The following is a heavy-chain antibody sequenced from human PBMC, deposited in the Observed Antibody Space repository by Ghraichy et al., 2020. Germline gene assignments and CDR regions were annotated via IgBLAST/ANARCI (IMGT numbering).Heavy chain of an antibody. V-gene: IGHV3-23*01. CDR2: ISGSGGST. CDR3: AKRRGYSYGYDY. CDR1: GFTFSSYA. Sequence: LSLTCAASGFTFSSYAMSWVRQAPGKGLEWVSAISGSGGSTYYADSVKGRFTISRDNSKNTLYLQMNSLRAEDTAVYYCAKRRGYSYGYDYWGQGTLVTVSS. J-gene: IGHJ4*02. D-gene: IGHD5-18*01.